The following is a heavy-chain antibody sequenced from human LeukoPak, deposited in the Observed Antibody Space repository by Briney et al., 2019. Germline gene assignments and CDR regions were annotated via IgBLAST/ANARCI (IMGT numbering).Heavy chain of an antibody. CDR3: AREVPLRIPDIVVVPAADY. J-gene: IGHJ4*02. Sequence: PGGSLRLSCGASGFTFSRYSMNWVRQAPGKGLEWVSSISSSGSYIYYADSVKGRFTISRDNAKNSLYLQMNSLRAEDTALYYCAREVPLRIPDIVVVPAADYWGQGTLVTVSS. CDR2: ISSSGSYI. D-gene: IGHD2-2*01. V-gene: IGHV3-21*04. CDR1: GFTFSRYS.